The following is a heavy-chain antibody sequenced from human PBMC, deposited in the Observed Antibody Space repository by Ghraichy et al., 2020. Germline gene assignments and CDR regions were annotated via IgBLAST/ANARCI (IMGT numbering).Heavy chain of an antibody. Sequence: GGSLRLSCAASGFTFSNYAMNWVRQAPGKGLEWVSTISGGSSDISYADSVKGRFTISRDNSKNTLYLQMNSLRAEDTAVYYCAKDRVSGSYLGFDFWGQGTLVTVSS. CDR1: GFTFSNYA. V-gene: IGHV3-23*01. CDR3: AKDRVSGSYLGFDF. J-gene: IGHJ4*02. D-gene: IGHD1-26*01. CDR2: ISGGSSDI.